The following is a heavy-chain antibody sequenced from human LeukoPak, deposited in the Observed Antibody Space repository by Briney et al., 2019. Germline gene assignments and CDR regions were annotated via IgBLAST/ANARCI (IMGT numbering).Heavy chain of an antibody. CDR3: AKRSGGVRGWSFDY. CDR2: ISGSGGST. CDR1: GFTFSTYG. Sequence: SGGTLRLSCAASGFTFSTYGMSWVRQAPGKGLEWVSAISGSGGSTYYADSVKGRFTISRDNSKNTLYLQMNSLRAEDTAVYYCAKRSGGVRGWSFDYWGQGTLVTVSS. D-gene: IGHD3-10*01. J-gene: IGHJ4*02. V-gene: IGHV3-23*01.